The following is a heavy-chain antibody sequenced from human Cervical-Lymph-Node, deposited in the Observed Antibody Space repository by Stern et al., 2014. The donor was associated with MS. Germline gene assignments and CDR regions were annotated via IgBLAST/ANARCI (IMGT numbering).Heavy chain of an antibody. V-gene: IGHV4-61*02. Sequence: QLQLQESGPGLVKPSQTLSLTCTVSGGPISSGTYYWSWIRQPAGKGLEWIGRIYPRGSTDYTSSLKSRVTISVDMSKKQFSLRLTHVTAADTAVYYCARGRNGFGYDSWGQGTLATVSP. CDR3: ARGRNGFGYDS. J-gene: IGHJ4*02. CDR2: IYPRGST. CDR1: GGPISSGTYY. D-gene: IGHD2-15*01.